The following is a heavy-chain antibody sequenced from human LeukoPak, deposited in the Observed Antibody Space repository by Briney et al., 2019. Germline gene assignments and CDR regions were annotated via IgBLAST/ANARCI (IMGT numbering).Heavy chain of an antibody. Sequence: GGSLRLSCSASGFSFSNYAMHWVRQAPGKGLEYVSAISSNGGSTYYADSVKGRFTISRDNSKNTLYLQVSSLRAEDTAVCYCVKDIHYYGSVNYYNGYFDYWGQGTLVTVSS. D-gene: IGHD3-10*01. CDR3: VKDIHYYGSVNYYNGYFDY. V-gene: IGHV3-64D*09. J-gene: IGHJ4*02. CDR2: ISSNGGST. CDR1: GFSFSNYA.